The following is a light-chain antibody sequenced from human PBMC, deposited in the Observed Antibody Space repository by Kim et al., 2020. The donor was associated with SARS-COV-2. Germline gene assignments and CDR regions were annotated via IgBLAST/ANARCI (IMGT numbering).Light chain of an antibody. J-gene: IGKJ2*01. CDR3: QQSYSTPET. CDR2: AAS. V-gene: IGKV1-39*01. Sequence: SASVGDRVTITCRASQSISSYLNWYQQKPGKAPKLLIYAASSLQSGVPSRLSGSGSGTDFTLTISSLQPEDFATYYCQQSYSTPETFGQGTKLEI. CDR1: QSISSY.